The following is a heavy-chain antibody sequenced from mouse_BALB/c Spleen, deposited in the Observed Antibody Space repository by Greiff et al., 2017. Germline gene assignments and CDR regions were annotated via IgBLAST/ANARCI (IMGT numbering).Heavy chain of an antibody. CDR1: GDSITSGY. CDR2: ISYSGST. CDR3: ARLIHYGSSYFDV. D-gene: IGHD1-1*01. V-gene: IGHV3-8*02. Sequence: EVQLQESGPSLVKPSQTLSLTCSVTGDSITSGYWNWIRKFPGNKLEYMGYISYSGSTYYNPSLKSRISITRDTSKNQYYLQLNSMTTEDTATYYCARLIHYGSSYFDVWGAGTTVTVSS. J-gene: IGHJ1*01.